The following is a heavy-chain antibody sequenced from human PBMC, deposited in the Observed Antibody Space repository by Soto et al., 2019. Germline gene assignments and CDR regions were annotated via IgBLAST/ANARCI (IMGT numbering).Heavy chain of an antibody. CDR1: GGAISDGGDY. Sequence: QVQLRESGPGLVKPSQTLSLTCNVSGGAISDGGDYWSWIRQHPGKGLEWIGYIYYTGNTHYNPSLXSXVXIXLDTYKNQFSLKVRSVTAADTAVYYCARDNTYGFDYWGQGTLVTVSS. V-gene: IGHV4-31*03. CDR2: IYYTGNT. D-gene: IGHD5-18*01. J-gene: IGHJ4*02. CDR3: ARDNTYGFDY.